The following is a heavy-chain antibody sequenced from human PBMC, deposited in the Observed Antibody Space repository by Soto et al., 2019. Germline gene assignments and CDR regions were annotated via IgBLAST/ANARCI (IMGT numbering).Heavy chain of an antibody. V-gene: IGHV3-48*02. J-gene: IGHJ4*02. CDR3: AREGTHGYCSGRNCYSPVAFDY. CDR2: ISSSSSTI. CDR1: GFTFSSYS. D-gene: IGHD2-15*01. Sequence: EVQLVESGGGLVQPGGSLRLSCAASGFTFSSYSMNWVRQAPGKGLEWISYISSSSSTIYYADSVKGRFTISRDNAKNSLYLQRNSLRDEDTAVYYCAREGTHGYCSGRNCYSPVAFDYWGQGTLVTVSS.